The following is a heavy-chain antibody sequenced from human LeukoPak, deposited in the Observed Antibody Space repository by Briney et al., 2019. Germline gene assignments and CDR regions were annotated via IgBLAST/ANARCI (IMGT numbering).Heavy chain of an antibody. V-gene: IGHV3-23*01. D-gene: IGHD2-21*01. J-gene: IGHJ4*02. CDR2: IYENGGTT. CDR3: AKDFRIGYSAHFDY. CDR1: GFTFRSHA. Sequence: GGSLRLSCVGSGFTFRSHAMRWVRQAPEKGLEFVSGIYENGGTTYYADSVKGRFSISRDNSKNTLYLQMDSLRGEDTAVYYCAKDFRIGYSAHFDYWGQGALVTVSS.